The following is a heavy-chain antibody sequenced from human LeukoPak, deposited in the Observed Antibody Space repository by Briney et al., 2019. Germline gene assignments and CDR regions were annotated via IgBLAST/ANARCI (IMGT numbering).Heavy chain of an antibody. CDR2: ISASAAMT. CDR1: GFTFSDYS. J-gene: IGHJ4*02. CDR3: AKDRSIGTYYTFDH. D-gene: IGHD1-26*01. V-gene: IGHV3-23*01. Sequence: GGSLRLSCAASGFTFSDYSMTWVRQAPGKGLECVSSISASAAMTYYADSVRVRFTVSRDNSNNTLYLQMSSLTAADTAVYYCAKDRSIGTYYTFDHWGQGTLVTVSS.